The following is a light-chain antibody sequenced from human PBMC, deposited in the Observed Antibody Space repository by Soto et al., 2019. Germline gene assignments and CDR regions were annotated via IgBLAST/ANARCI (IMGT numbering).Light chain of an antibody. CDR1: QSVSSSY. CDR3: LQYGSSPRNT. CDR2: GAS. J-gene: IGKJ2*01. Sequence: EIALTQSPGTLSLSPGERATLSCRASQSVSSSYLAWYQQKPGQAPRLLIYGASSRATGIPDGFSGSGSGTDFTLTISRLEPEDCAVYYCLQYGSSPRNTFGQGTKLELK. V-gene: IGKV3-20*01.